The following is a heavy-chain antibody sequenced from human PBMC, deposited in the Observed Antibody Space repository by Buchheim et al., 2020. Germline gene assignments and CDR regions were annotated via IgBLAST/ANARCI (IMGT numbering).Heavy chain of an antibody. J-gene: IGHJ4*02. CDR1: GDSISGSRFY. CDR3: ARGVY. D-gene: IGHD2-8*01. CDR2: VYDGGTT. V-gene: IGHV4-39*01. Sequence: QVQLQESGPGLVKPSETLSLTCTVSGDSISGSRFYWDWIRQPPGKGLEWIGTVYDGGTTYYNPSFKSRVTISVDTSKNLFSLKLNSVTAADTAVYYCARGVYWGQGTL.